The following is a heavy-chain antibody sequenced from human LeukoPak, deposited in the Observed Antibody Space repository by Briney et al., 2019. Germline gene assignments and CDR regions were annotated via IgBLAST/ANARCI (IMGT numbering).Heavy chain of an antibody. Sequence: SETLSLTSAVYGGSFSGYYSSSIRHPPRKRLEWIGEINHSGSTHYNPSLKSRVTISVDTSKNQFSLKLSSVTAADTAVYYCARAVAGTVFDYWGQGTLVTVSS. V-gene: IGHV4-34*01. CDR2: INHSGST. CDR3: ARAVAGTVFDY. D-gene: IGHD6-19*01. CDR1: GGSFSGYY. J-gene: IGHJ4*02.